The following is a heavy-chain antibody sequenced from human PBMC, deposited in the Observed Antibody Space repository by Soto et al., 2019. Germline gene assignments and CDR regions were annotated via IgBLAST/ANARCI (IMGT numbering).Heavy chain of an antibody. CDR3: ARGDYDFWRGYYGMDV. CDR1: GFTFSSYG. CDR2: ISSSSSYI. D-gene: IGHD3-3*01. Sequence: RLSCAASGFTFSSYGMNWVRQAPGKGLEWVSSISSSSSYIYYADSVKGRFTISRDNAKNSLYLQMNSLRAEDTAVYYCARGDYDFWRGYYGMDVWGQGTTVTVSS. J-gene: IGHJ6*02. V-gene: IGHV3-21*01.